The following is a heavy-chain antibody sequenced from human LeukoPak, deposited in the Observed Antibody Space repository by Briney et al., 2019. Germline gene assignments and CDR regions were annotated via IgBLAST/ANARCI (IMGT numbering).Heavy chain of an antibody. V-gene: IGHV3-21*01. CDR3: ASEAYCSGGSCYYFDY. J-gene: IGHJ4*02. CDR2: ISSGSNYI. CDR1: GFTFSSYT. Sequence: GGSLRLSCAASGFTFSSYTMNWVRQAPGKGLEWVSSISSGSNYIYYADSLKGRFTISRDNARNSLYLQMNSLRAEDTAVYYCASEAYCSGGSCYYFDYWGQGTLVTVSS. D-gene: IGHD2-15*01.